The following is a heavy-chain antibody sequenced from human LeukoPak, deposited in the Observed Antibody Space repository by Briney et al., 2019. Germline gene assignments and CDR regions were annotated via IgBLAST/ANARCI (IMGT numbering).Heavy chain of an antibody. CDR2: XXXXXXXX. D-gene: IGHD3-3*01. Sequence: GGSLRLXCAXXXXXFSXXXMNWVRQXXXXXXXXXXSXXXXXXXXYYADSVKGRFTISRDNAKNSLYLQMNSLRAEDTAVYYCARDCWSPFWSGYYNYYYGMDVWGQGTTVTVSS. CDR3: ARDCWSPFWSGYYNYYYGMDV. V-gene: IGHV3-21*01. CDR1: XXXFSXXX. J-gene: IGHJ6*02.